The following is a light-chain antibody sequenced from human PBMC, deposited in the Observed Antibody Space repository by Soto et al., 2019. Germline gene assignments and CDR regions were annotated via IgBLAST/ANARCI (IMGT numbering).Light chain of an antibody. J-gene: IGKJ2*02. CDR2: GAS. Sequence: EIVMTQSPATLSVSPGERATLSCRASQSVSSNLAWYQQKPGQAPRLLIYGASTRSTGIPARFSGSGSGTDFALTISSLQSEDFAVYSCQQYNNWPPWTFGQGTKLEIK. CDR3: QQYNNWPPWT. CDR1: QSVSSN. V-gene: IGKV3-15*01.